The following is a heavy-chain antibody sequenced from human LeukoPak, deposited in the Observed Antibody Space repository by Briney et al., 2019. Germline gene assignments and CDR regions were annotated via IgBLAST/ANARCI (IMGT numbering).Heavy chain of an antibody. D-gene: IGHD3-10*01. CDR1: GGSISSYY. J-gene: IGHJ6*03. CDR3: ARGKYYYGSGSATLEPHYYYYYMDV. V-gene: IGHV4-4*07. Sequence: SETLSLTCTVSGGSISSYYWSWIRQPAGKGLEWIGRIYTSGSTDYNPSLKSRVTMSVDTSKNQFSLKLSSVTAADTAVYYCARGKYYYGSGSATLEPHYYYYYMDVWGKGTTVTVSS. CDR2: IYTSGST.